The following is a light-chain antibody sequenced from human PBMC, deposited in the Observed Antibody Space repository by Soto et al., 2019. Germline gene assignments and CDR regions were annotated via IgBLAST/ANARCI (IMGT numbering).Light chain of an antibody. Sequence: QPPSTLSGSVGDRVTITCRASQTISSWLAWYQQKPGKAPKLLIYKASTLKSGVPSRFSGSGSGTEFTLTISSLQPDDFATYYCQHYNSYSEAFGQGTKV. CDR2: KAS. V-gene: IGKV1-5*03. J-gene: IGKJ1*01. CDR3: QHYNSYSEA. CDR1: QTISSW.